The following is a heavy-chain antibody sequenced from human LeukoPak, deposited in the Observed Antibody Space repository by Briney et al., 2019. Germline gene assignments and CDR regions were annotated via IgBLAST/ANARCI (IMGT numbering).Heavy chain of an antibody. Sequence: GGSLRLSCAASGFTFSSYAMSWVRQAPGKGLEWVSAISGSGGSTYYADSVKARFTISRHNPKNTLYLQMNSLRAEDTAVYYCSKEGTVTGFDYWGQGTLVTVSS. CDR3: SKEGTVTGFDY. CDR2: ISGSGGST. J-gene: IGHJ4*02. V-gene: IGHV3-23*01. CDR1: GFTFSSYA. D-gene: IGHD4-17*01.